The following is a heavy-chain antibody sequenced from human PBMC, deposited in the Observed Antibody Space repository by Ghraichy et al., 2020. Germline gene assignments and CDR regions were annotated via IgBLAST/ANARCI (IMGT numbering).Heavy chain of an antibody. CDR1: GFTFSAYS. Sequence: GGSLRLSCAASGFTFSAYSMNWVRQAPGKGLEWVSYFSRDGFTVYYADSVKGRFTISRDNAKNSLYLQMTGLRVEDTAVYYCARDPHSLDYWGQGTLVTVSS. CDR2: FSRDGFTV. J-gene: IGHJ4*02. CDR3: ARDPHSLDY. V-gene: IGHV3-48*01.